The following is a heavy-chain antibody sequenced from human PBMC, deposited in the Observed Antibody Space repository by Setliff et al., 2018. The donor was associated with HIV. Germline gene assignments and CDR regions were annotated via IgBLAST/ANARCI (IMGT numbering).Heavy chain of an antibody. CDR2: MYYTGST. Sequence: SETLSLTCTVSGGSTDSGSYYWAWIRQPPGKGLEWIGSMYYTGSTYYNPSLKSRVTISIDTSKNQFSLKLNSVTAADTAMYYCARDGGSSGWYFVLGYSDYWGPGTLVTVPS. V-gene: IGHV4-39*02. CDR1: GGSTDSGSYY. CDR3: ARDGGSSGWYFVLGYSDY. J-gene: IGHJ4*02. D-gene: IGHD6-19*01.